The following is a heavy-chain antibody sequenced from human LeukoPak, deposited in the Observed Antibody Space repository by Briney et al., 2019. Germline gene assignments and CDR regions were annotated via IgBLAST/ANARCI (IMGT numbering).Heavy chain of an antibody. CDR1: GFTLCNAW. V-gene: IGHV3-15*01. CDR2: ISSKTEGGTT. Sequence: PVGSLRLSCAASGFTLCNAWMSCVPQAPGKGLEWVGRISSKTEGGTTDYAAPVKGRFTSSRDDSNNPLYLQMNSLKTEDTAVYYCTTDPTTWESSVHWGQGTLVTVSS. D-gene: IGHD3-22*01. CDR3: TTDPTTWESSVH. J-gene: IGHJ4*02.